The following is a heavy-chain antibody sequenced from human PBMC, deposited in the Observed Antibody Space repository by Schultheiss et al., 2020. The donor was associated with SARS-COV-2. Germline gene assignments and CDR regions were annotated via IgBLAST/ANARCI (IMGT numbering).Heavy chain of an antibody. Sequence: LSLTCAVSGYSISSGHYWAWIRQPPGKGLEWVSYISSSGSTIYYADSVKGRFTISRDNSKNTLYLQMNSLRAEDTAVYYCAKELELREGGVYYYYGLDVWGQGTTVTVSS. CDR1: GYSISSGHY. D-gene: IGHD1-7*01. CDR2: ISSSGSTI. V-gene: IGHV3-11*04. CDR3: AKELELREGGVYYYYGLDV. J-gene: IGHJ6*02.